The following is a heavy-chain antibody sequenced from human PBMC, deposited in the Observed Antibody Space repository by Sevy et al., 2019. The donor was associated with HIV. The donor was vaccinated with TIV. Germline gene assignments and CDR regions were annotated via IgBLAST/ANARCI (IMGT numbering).Heavy chain of an antibody. D-gene: IGHD1-1*01. CDR2: ISYSGST. CDR3: ARGGGRTDWGMDV. J-gene: IGHJ6*02. Sequence: SETLSLTYTVSGGSISSYYWSWIRQPPGKGLEWIGYISYSGSTNDNPSLRSRVTISIDTSKNQFSLRPSSVSAADTAVYYCARGGGRTDWGMDVWGPGTTVTVSS. V-gene: IGHV4-59*01. CDR1: GGSISSYY.